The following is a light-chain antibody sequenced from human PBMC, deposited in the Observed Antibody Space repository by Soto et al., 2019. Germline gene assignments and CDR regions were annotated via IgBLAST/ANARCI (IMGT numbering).Light chain of an antibody. CDR1: QSVSSSY. CDR3: QQYGSSPPIT. Sequence: EIVLTQSPGTLSLSPGERATLSCRSSQSVSSSYLAWYQQKPGQAPRLLIYGASSRATGVPDRFSGSGSGTDFTLTIRRLEPEDFAVYYCQQYGSSPPITCGQGTRRAIK. CDR2: GAS. J-gene: IGKJ5*01. V-gene: IGKV3-20*01.